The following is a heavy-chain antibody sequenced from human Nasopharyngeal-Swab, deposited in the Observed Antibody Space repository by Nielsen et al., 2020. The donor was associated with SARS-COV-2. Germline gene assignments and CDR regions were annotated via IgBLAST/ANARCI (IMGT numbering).Heavy chain of an antibody. Sequence: GESLKISCAASGFTFRSYGMHWVRQAPGKGLEWVAVIWFDGGNKYYVDSVKGRFTISRDNSKNTLYLQMNSLRVEDTAIYYCARDLGSAAGTNYWGQGTLVTVSS. CDR1: GFTFRSYG. D-gene: IGHD6-13*01. CDR2: IWFDGGNK. CDR3: ARDLGSAAGTNY. J-gene: IGHJ4*02. V-gene: IGHV3-33*01.